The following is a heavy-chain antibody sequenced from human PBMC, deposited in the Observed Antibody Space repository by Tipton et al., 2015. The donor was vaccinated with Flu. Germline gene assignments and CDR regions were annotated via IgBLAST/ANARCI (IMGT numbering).Heavy chain of an antibody. CDR3: TGLAALNWFDP. J-gene: IGHJ5*02. D-gene: IGHD6-13*01. Sequence: TLSLTCTFSGGSFTKYYWSWIRQPPGKGLEWIGFVHYRENTSYNPSLKNRVTMSLDTSKNQFSLKLISVTAADTSDYYCTGLAALNWFDPWGQGTLVTVSS. CDR2: VHYRENT. V-gene: IGHV4-59*08. CDR1: GGSFTKYY.